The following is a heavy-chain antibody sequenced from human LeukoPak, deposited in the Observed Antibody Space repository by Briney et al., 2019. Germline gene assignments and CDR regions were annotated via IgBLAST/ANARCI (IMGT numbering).Heavy chain of an antibody. CDR1: GYTLTELS. CDR2: FDPEDGET. V-gene: IGHV1-24*01. CDR3: ATEIVVVRELDI. D-gene: IGHD3-22*01. J-gene: IGHJ3*02. Sequence: ASVKVPCKVSGYTLTELSMHWVRQAPGKGLEWMGGFDPEDGETIYAQKFQGRVTMTEDTSTDTAYMELSSLRSEDTAVYYCATEIVVVRELDIWGQGTMVTVSS.